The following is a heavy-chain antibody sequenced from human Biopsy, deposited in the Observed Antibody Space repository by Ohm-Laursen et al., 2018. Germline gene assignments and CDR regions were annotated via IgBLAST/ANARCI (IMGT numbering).Heavy chain of an antibody. CDR3: ARVGVGAPSIDYFDS. CDR1: GGSIYNFF. V-gene: IGHV4-59*01. Sequence: GTLPLTCTVSGGSIYNFFWSWIRQPPGKGLEWIGYIYYSGSTNYNPSLKSRVTISVDRSKNHFSLELSSVTAADTAVYYCARVGVGAPSIDYFDSWGQGALVTVSS. D-gene: IGHD1-26*01. J-gene: IGHJ4*02. CDR2: IYYSGST.